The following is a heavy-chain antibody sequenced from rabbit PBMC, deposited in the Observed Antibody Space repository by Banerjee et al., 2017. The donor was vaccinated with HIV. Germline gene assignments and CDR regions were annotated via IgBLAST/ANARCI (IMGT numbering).Heavy chain of an antibody. V-gene: IGHV1S40*01. CDR3: ARASDGGPFNL. J-gene: IGHJ4*01. CDR1: GFSFSSSYW. D-gene: IGHD6-1*01. CDR2: IYTDSSEII. Sequence: QSLEESGGDLVKPGASLTLTCTASGFSFSSSYWICWVRQAPGKGLEWIACIYTDSSEIIYYASWAKGRFTISKTSSTTVTLQMTSLTAADTATYFCARASDGGPFNLWGQGTLVTVS.